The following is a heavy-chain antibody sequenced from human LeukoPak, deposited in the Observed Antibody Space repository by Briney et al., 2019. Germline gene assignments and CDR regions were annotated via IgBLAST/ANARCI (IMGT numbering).Heavy chain of an antibody. CDR3: ARGLGDSSGYYYYFDY. CDR1: GYTFTSYD. Sequence: ASVKVSCKASGYTFTSYDINWVRQATGQGLEWMGWMNPNSGNTGYAQKFQGRVTMTRNTSISTAYMELSSLRSKDTAVYYCARGLGDSSGYYYYFDYWGQGTLVTVSS. D-gene: IGHD3-22*01. V-gene: IGHV1-8*01. CDR2: MNPNSGNT. J-gene: IGHJ4*02.